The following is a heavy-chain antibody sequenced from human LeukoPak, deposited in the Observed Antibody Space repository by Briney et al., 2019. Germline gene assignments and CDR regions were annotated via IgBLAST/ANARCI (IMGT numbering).Heavy chain of an antibody. V-gene: IGHV3-48*04. Sequence: PGGSLRLSCAASGFTFSDYSMNWVRQAPGKGLEWVSYISSSSSTIYYADSVKGRFTISRDNAKNSLYLQMNSLRAEDTGVYYCARDVYQGSSWYAFDYWGQGTLVTVSS. CDR2: ISSSSSTI. D-gene: IGHD6-13*01. J-gene: IGHJ4*02. CDR1: GFTFSDYS. CDR3: ARDVYQGSSWYAFDY.